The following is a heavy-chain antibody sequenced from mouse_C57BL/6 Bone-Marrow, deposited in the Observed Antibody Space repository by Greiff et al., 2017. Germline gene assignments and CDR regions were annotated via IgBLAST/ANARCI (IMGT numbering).Heavy chain of an antibody. D-gene: IGHD1-1*01. J-gene: IGHJ2*01. CDR3: VPITTVVHFDY. CDR1: GFNIKDYY. V-gene: IGHV14-2*01. Sequence: EVQGVESGAELVKPGASVKLSCTASGFNIKDYYMHWVKQRTEQGLEWIGRIDPEDGETKYAPKFQGKATITADTSSNTAYLQLSSLTSEDTAVYYCVPITTVVHFDYWGQGTTLTVSS. CDR2: IDPEDGET.